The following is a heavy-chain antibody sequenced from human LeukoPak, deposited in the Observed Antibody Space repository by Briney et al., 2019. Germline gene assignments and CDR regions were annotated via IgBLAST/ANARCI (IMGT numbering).Heavy chain of an antibody. CDR2: INPNSGGT. CDR1: GYTFTGYY. J-gene: IGHJ4*02. D-gene: IGHD5-24*01. V-gene: IGHV1-2*04. Sequence: ASVKVSCKASGYTFTGYYMHWVRQAPGQGLEWMGWINPNSGGTNYAQKFQGWVTMTRDTSISTAYMELSRLRSHDTAVYYCASAGTVEMTPLDYWGQGTLVTVSS. CDR3: ASAGTVEMTPLDY.